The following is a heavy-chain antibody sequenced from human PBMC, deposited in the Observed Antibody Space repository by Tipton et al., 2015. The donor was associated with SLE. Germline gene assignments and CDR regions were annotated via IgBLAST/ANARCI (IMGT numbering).Heavy chain of an antibody. CDR3: ARDIVVVVPDYYYYYGMDV. D-gene: IGHD2-15*01. Sequence: SLRLSCVASGFRFDDSGMHWVRRAPGKGLEWVSGINWNGGYIGYADSVEGRFTISRDNAKSTLYLQMNSLRAEDTAVYYCARDIVVVVPDYYYYYGMDVWGQGTTVTVSS. CDR2: INWNGGYI. V-gene: IGHV3-9*01. CDR1: GFRFDDSG. J-gene: IGHJ6*02.